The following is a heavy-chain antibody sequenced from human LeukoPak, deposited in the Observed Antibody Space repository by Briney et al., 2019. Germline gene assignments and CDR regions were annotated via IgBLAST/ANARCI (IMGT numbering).Heavy chain of an antibody. J-gene: IGHJ4*02. V-gene: IGHV4-34*01. CDR3: ARAKWGAGYYDSSGYYNFDY. Sequence: SETLSLTCAVYGGSFSGYYWSWIRPPPGKGLEWIGEINHSGSTNYNPSLKSRVTISVDTSKNQFSLKLSSVTAADTAVYYCARAKWGAGYYDSSGYYNFDYWGQGTLVTVSS. CDR1: GGSFSGYY. CDR2: INHSGST. D-gene: IGHD3-22*01.